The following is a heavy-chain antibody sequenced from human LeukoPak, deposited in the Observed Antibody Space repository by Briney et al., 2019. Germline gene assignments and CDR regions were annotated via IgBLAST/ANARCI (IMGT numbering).Heavy chain of an antibody. J-gene: IGHJ3*02. CDR1: GGSISSYY. D-gene: IGHD1-20*01. V-gene: IGHV4-4*07. Sequence: PSETLSLTCTVSGGSISSYYWSWIRQPAGKGLEWIGRIYTSGSTNYNPSLKSRVTMSVDTSKNQFSLKLSSVTAADTAVYYCAREWSITGTPSAFDIWGQGTMVTVS. CDR2: IYTSGST. CDR3: AREWSITGTPSAFDI.